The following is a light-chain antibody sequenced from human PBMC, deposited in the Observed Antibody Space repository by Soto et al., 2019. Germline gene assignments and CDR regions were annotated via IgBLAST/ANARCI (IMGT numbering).Light chain of an antibody. CDR3: QQYKNWPPLT. J-gene: IGKJ4*01. Sequence: EIVMTQSPATLSVSPGETATLSCRASRSVGSAVAWYQHKPGQAPRLLIVGASIRATGVPGRFSGGGSGTELTLTISSLQSEDFAVYHCQQYKNWPPLTFGGGTTVEIK. V-gene: IGKV3-15*01. CDR2: GAS. CDR1: RSVGSA.